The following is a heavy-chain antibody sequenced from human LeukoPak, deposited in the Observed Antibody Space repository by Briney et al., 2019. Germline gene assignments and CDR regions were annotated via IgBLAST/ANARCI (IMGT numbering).Heavy chain of an antibody. V-gene: IGHV3-30*02. D-gene: IGHD4/OR15-4a*01. CDR1: GITFSSYG. J-gene: IGHJ3*02. Sequence: GGSLRLSCAASGITFSSYGMHWVRQAPDKGLEWVAFIRYDGSRKYYADSVKGRFTISRDNSKNTLYLQMNSLRAEDTAMYYCAKVSLNMVNDAFDIWGQGTMVSVSS. CDR3: AKVSLNMVNDAFDI. CDR2: IRYDGSRK.